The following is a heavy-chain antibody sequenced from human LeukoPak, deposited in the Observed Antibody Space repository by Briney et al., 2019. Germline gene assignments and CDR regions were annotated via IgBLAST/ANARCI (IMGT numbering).Heavy chain of an antibody. J-gene: IGHJ5*02. CDR3: ARADWGSNCFDP. V-gene: IGHV4-34*01. CDR2: INHSGST. CDR1: GGSFSVYY. D-gene: IGHD7-27*01. Sequence: SETLSLTCAVSGGSFSVYYWSWIRQPPGKGLEWIGEINHSGSTNSNPSLKSRVTISIDTSKSQFSLKLTSVTAADTAVYHCARADWGSNCFDPWGQGTLVTVSS.